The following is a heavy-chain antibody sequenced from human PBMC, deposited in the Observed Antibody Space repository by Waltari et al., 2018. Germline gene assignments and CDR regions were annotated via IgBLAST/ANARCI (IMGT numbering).Heavy chain of an antibody. CDR1: GYTFTGYQ. Sequence: QVHLVQSGAEVKKPGASVKVSCKASGYTFTGYQIHWVRQAPGQGLEWMGWINPNSGGTNYAQNFQGRVTITRDTPIRTAYMELSRLRSDDTAMYYCARDLVVGSGDYWGQGTLVTVSS. CDR2: INPNSGGT. D-gene: IGHD1-26*01. V-gene: IGHV1-2*02. J-gene: IGHJ4*02. CDR3: ARDLVVGSGDY.